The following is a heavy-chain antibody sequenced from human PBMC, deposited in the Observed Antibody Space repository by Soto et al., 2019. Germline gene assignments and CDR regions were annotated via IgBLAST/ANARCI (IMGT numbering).Heavy chain of an antibody. V-gene: IGHV1-18*04. CDR3: ARDRLLWSGYQGDY. CDR2: ISAYNGNT. Sequence: ASVKVSCKASGYTFTSYGIIWVRQPPAQGLERMRWISAYNGNTNYAKKLQSRVTMTTDTSTSPAYMELRSLRSDDTAVYYCARDRLLWSGYQGDYWGQGTLVTVSS. J-gene: IGHJ4*02. D-gene: IGHD3-3*01. CDR1: GYTFTSYG.